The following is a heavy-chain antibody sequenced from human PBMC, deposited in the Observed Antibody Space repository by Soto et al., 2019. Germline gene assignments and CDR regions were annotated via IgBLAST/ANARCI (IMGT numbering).Heavy chain of an antibody. J-gene: IGHJ6*02. Sequence: GASVKVSCKASGYTFTSYCISWVRQAPGQGLEWMGWISAYNGNTNYAQKLQGRVTMTTDTSTSTAYMELRSLRSDDTAVYYCARDRSGSYLSPYYYAMDVWGQGTTVTVSS. CDR3: ARDRSGSYLSPYYYAMDV. V-gene: IGHV1-18*01. CDR1: GYTFTSYC. CDR2: ISAYNGNT. D-gene: IGHD1-26*01.